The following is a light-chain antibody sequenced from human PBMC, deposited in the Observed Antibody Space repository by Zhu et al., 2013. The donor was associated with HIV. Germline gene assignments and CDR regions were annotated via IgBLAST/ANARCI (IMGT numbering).Light chain of an antibody. CDR1: QSVLYNSNNKNY. CDR2: WAS. CDR3: LQYYSTPRT. Sequence: DIVMTQSPDSLAVSLGERATINCKSSQSVLYNSNNKNYLTWYQQKPGQPPKLLIYWASTRESGVPDRFSGSGSGTDFTLTIRSLQAEDVAVYYCLQYYSTPRTFGQGTKLEIK. V-gene: IGKV4-1*01. J-gene: IGKJ2*01.